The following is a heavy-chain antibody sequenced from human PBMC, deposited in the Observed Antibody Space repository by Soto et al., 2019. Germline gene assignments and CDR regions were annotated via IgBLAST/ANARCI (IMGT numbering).Heavy chain of an antibody. Sequence: QVQLVQSGAEVKKPGSSVKVSCKASGGTFSSYAISWVRQAPGQGLEWMGGIIPIFGTANYAQKFQGRVTITADESTGTAYMELSSLRSEDTAVYYCARAVRCSSTSCSKYYYYGMDVWGQGTTVTVSS. CDR2: IIPIFGTA. D-gene: IGHD2-2*01. CDR1: GGTFSSYA. V-gene: IGHV1-69*01. CDR3: ARAVRCSSTSCSKYYYYGMDV. J-gene: IGHJ6*02.